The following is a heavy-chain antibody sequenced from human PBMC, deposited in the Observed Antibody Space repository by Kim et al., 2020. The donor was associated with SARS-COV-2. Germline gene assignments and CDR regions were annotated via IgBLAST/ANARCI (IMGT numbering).Heavy chain of an antibody. V-gene: IGHV4-59*13. CDR3: ARRRYFDC. CDR2: IYYSGNT. Sequence: SETLSLTCTVSGGSIGTYYWSWIRQPPGKGLEWIGYIYYSGNTMYNPSLKSRVTISLDTSKNQFSLKLSSVTAADTAVYYCARRRYFDCLGQGPLVTVSS. J-gene: IGHJ4*02. CDR1: GGSIGTYY.